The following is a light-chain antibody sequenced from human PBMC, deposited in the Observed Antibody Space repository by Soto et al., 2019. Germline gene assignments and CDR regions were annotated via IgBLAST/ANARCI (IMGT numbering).Light chain of an antibody. CDR2: DGN. CDR3: CSYSGSRTVVV. CDR1: IYNF. Sequence: QSALTQPASVSGSPGQSITISCTGSIYNFVSWYQQHPGKAPKLMIYDGNKRPSGISDRFSGSKSGNTASLTISGLQAEDEADYYCCSYSGSRTVVVFGGGTKVTVL. J-gene: IGLJ2*01. V-gene: IGLV2-23*03.